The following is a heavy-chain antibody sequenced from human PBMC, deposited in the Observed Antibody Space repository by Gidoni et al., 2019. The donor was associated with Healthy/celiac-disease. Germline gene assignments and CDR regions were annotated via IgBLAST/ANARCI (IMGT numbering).Heavy chain of an antibody. CDR1: GFTFSSYG. Sequence: QVQLVESGGGVVQPGRSLRLSCAASGFTFSSYGMHWVRQAPGKGLEWVAVIWYDGSNKYYADSVKGRFTISRDNSKNTLYLQMNSLRAEDTAVYYCARDIGYGYDSGGDYWGQGTLVTVSS. V-gene: IGHV3-33*01. D-gene: IGHD3-9*01. J-gene: IGHJ4*02. CDR2: IWYDGSNK. CDR3: ARDIGYGYDSGGDY.